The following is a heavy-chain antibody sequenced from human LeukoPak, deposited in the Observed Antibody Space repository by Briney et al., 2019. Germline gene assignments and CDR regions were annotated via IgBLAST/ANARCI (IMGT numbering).Heavy chain of an antibody. J-gene: IGHJ4*02. V-gene: IGHV3-48*01. D-gene: IGHD3-10*01. CDR3: ATEAPRLLWFGESINFDY. Sequence: PGGSLRLSCAASGFTFSSYSMNWVRQAPGQGLEWVSYISSSSSTIYYADSVKGRFTISRDNAKNSLYLQMNSLRAEDTAVYYCATEAPRLLWFGESINFDYWGQGTLVTVSS. CDR1: GFTFSSYS. CDR2: ISSSSSTI.